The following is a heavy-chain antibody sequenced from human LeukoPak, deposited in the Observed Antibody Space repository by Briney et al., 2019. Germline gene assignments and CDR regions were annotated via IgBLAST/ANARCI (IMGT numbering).Heavy chain of an antibody. D-gene: IGHD3-22*01. CDR3: ARGDSSGYYSLTDY. J-gene: IGHJ4*02. Sequence: SDTLSLTCTVSGGSISSYHWSWIRQPPGKGLEWIGYIYYSGSTNYNPSLKSRVTISVDTSKNQFSLKLSSVTAADTAVYYCARGDSSGYYSLTDYWGQGTLVTVSS. CDR2: IYYSGST. CDR1: GGSISSYH. V-gene: IGHV4-59*01.